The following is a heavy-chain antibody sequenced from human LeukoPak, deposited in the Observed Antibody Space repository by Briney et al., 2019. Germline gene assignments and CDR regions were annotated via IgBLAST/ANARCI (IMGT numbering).Heavy chain of an antibody. V-gene: IGHV4-34*01. J-gene: IGHJ2*01. CDR3: ARSSMPRGWYFDL. D-gene: IGHD2/OR15-2a*01. CDR1: GGSFSGYY. Sequence: SETLSLTCAVYGGSFSGYYWSWIRQPPGKGLEWIGEINHSGSTNYNPSLKSRVTISVDTSKNQFSLKLSSVTAADTAVYYCARSSMPRGWYFDLWGRGTLVTVSS. CDR2: INHSGST.